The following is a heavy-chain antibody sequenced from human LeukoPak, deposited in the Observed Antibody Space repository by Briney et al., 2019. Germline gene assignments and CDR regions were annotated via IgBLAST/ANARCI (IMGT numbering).Heavy chain of an antibody. CDR1: GFTFSSYS. CDR3: ARGVAVAYTPSNFDY. V-gene: IGHV3-21*01. J-gene: IGHJ4*02. CDR2: ISSSSSYI. D-gene: IGHD6-19*01. Sequence: PGGSLRLSCAASGFTFSSYSMNWVRQAPGKGLEWVSSISSSSSYIYYADSVKGRFTISRDNAKNSLYLQMNSLRAEDTAVYYCARGVAVAYTPSNFDYWGQGTLVTVSS.